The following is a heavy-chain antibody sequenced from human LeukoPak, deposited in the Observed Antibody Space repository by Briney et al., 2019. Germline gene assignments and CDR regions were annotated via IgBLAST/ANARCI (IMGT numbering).Heavy chain of an antibody. J-gene: IGHJ5*02. V-gene: IGHV4-30-4*08. CDR3: ARARTTVRFDP. Sequence: SETLSLTCTVSGGPISSGDYYWSWIRQPPGKGLEWIGYIYYSGSTYYNPSLKSRVTISVDTSKNQFSLKLSSVTAADTAVYYCARARTTVRFDPWGQGTLVTVSS. CDR2: IYYSGST. CDR1: GGPISSGDYY. D-gene: IGHD4-11*01.